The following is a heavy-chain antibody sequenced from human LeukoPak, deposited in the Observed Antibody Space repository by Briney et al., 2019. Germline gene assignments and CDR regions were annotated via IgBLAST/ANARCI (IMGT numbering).Heavy chain of an antibody. CDR2: IIPILGIA. Sequence: SVKVSCKASGGTFSSYNISWVRQAPGQGLEWMGRIIPILGIANYAQKFQGRVTITADKSTSTAYMELSSLRSEDTAVYYCVSCSSTSCYGDYWGQGTLVTVSS. D-gene: IGHD2-2*01. J-gene: IGHJ4*02. CDR1: GGTFSSYN. V-gene: IGHV1-69*02. CDR3: VSCSSTSCYGDY.